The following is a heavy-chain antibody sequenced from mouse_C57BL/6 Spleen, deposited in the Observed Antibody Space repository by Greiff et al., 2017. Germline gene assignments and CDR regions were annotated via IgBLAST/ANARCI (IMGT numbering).Heavy chain of an antibody. J-gene: IGHJ4*01. CDR2: IWSDGST. CDR1: GFSLTSYG. Sequence: VQGVESGPGLVAPSQSLSITCTVSGFSLTSYGVHWVRQPPGKGLEWLVVIWSDGSTTYNSALKSRLSISKDNSKSQVFLKMNSLQTDDTAMYYCARHPFYGNGAMDYWGQGTSVTVSS. D-gene: IGHD2-1*01. CDR3: ARHPFYGNGAMDY. V-gene: IGHV2-6-1*01.